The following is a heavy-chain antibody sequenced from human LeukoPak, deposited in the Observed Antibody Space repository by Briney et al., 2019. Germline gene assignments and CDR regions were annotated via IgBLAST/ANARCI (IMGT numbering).Heavy chain of an antibody. CDR2: ISGSGGST. J-gene: IGHJ3*02. CDR3: ARDNCISTSCYNDAFDM. V-gene: IGHV3-23*01. Sequence: PGGSLRLSCAASGFTFSSYAMSWVRQAPGKGLEWVSAISGSGGSTYYADSVKGRFTISRDNSKNTLYLQMNSLRAEDTAVYYCARDNCISTSCYNDAFDMWGQGTLVTVSS. D-gene: IGHD2-2*02. CDR1: GFTFSSYA.